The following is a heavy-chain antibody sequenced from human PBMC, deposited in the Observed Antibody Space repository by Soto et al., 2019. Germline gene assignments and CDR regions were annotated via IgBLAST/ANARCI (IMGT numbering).Heavy chain of an antibody. V-gene: IGHV3-7*01. Sequence: PGGSLGLSCAASGFSFSSYWMSWVRQAPGKGLEWVANIKQDGSEKYYVDSVKGRFTISRDNAKNSLYLQMNSLRAEDTAVYYCARAGGGSSTYYYYYYYMDVWGKGTTVTVSS. CDR1: GFSFSSYW. CDR2: IKQDGSEK. CDR3: ARAGGGSSTYYYYYYYMDV. D-gene: IGHD2-15*01. J-gene: IGHJ6*03.